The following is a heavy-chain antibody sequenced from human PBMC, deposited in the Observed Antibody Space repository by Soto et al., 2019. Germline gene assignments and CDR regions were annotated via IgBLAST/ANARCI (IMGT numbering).Heavy chain of an antibody. J-gene: IGHJ5*01. D-gene: IGHD3-22*01. CDR1: GFTFSSNG. CDR2: VAYDGSKT. CDR3: ARWVGGSMYDNSGKYDS. V-gene: IGHV3-30*03. Sequence: QVQLVESGGRVVQPGRSLRLTCAASGFTFSSNGMHWVRQAPGKGLEWVALVAYDGSKTYYGDSVRGRFNISRDNSENTLYLQMTSLRAEDTAVYYCARWVGGSMYDNSGKYDSWGQGTLVTVSS.